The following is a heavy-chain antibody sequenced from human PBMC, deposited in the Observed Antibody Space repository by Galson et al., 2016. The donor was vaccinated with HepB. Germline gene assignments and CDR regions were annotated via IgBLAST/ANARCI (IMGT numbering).Heavy chain of an antibody. D-gene: IGHD4-23*01. Sequence: SLRLSCAASGFTFSSYGMHWVRQAPGKGLEWVAFISYDGTIKYYTDSVKGRFTISRDMSKNTVFLEMNSLRAEDTAVYYCAKDRNTVVTYGMDVWGQGTTVTVSS. CDR1: GFTFSSYG. V-gene: IGHV3-30*18. CDR3: AKDRNTVVTYGMDV. J-gene: IGHJ6*02. CDR2: ISYDGTIK.